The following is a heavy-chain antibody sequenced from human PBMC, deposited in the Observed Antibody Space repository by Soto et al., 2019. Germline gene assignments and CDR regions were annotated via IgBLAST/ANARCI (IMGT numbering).Heavy chain of an antibody. CDR2: ISSSSNYI. Sequence: VRLSCAASGFTFSSYSMNWVRQAPGKGLEWVSYISSSSNYIYYADSVKGRFTISRDNAKNSLYVQMNSLRAEDTAVYYCARDVVVLGGMDVWGQGTTVTVSS. V-gene: IGHV3-21*01. CDR1: GFTFSSYS. D-gene: IGHD2-21*01. CDR3: ARDVVVLGGMDV. J-gene: IGHJ6*02.